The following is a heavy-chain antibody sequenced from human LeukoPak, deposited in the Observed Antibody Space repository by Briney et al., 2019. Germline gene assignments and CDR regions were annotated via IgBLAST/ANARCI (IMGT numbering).Heavy chain of an antibody. J-gene: IGHJ4*02. CDR3: ARSPRNSGYNYGDY. D-gene: IGHD5-12*01. V-gene: IGHV3-7*03. CDR2: INQDGSEM. Sequence: PGGSLRLSCAASGFTFSTYWMTWVRQAPGKGLEWVANINQDGSEMYYVDSVKGRFTISRDNAKNSLYLQMNSLRAEDTAIHYCARSPRNSGYNYGDYWGQGTLVTVSS. CDR1: GFTFSTYW.